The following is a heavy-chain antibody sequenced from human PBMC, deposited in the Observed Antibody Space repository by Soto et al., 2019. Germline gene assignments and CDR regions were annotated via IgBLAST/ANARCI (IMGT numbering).Heavy chain of an antibody. CDR1: GFTFSSYE. J-gene: IGHJ6*02. V-gene: IGHV3-48*03. CDR3: ASSTIVHYYYGMDV. D-gene: IGHD3-22*01. CDR2: ISSSGSTI. Sequence: GGSLRLSCAASGFTFSSYEMNWVRQAPGKGLEWVSYISSSGSTIYYADSVKGRFTISRDNAKNSLYLQMNSLRAEDTAVYYCASSTIVHYYYGMDVWGQGTTVTVSS.